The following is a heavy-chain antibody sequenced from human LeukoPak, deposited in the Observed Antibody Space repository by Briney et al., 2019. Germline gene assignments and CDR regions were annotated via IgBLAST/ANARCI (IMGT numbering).Heavy chain of an antibody. Sequence: GGSLRLSCAASGFTFSDYYMGWIRQAPGKGLEWVSYIGKSGSHTNYGDSVKGRFTIARDNAKNSLYLQMNSLRAEDTAVYYCARYPRSGGSSDYWGQGTLVTVSS. CDR2: IGKSGSHT. J-gene: IGHJ4*02. V-gene: IGHV3-11*03. D-gene: IGHD1-26*01. CDR3: ARYPRSGGSSDY. CDR1: GFTFSDYY.